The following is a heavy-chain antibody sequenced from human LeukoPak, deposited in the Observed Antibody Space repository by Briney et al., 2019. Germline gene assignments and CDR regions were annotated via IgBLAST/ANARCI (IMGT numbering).Heavy chain of an antibody. Sequence: GGSLRLSCAASGFTFSSYAMSWVRQAPGKGLEWVSAISGSGGSTYYADSVKGRFTISRDNSKNTLYLQMNSLRAEDTAVYYCARPQDYYDSSGYYLGAFDIWGQGTMVTVSS. J-gene: IGHJ3*02. CDR1: GFTFSSYA. CDR3: ARPQDYYDSSGYYLGAFDI. D-gene: IGHD3-22*01. CDR2: ISGSGGST. V-gene: IGHV3-23*01.